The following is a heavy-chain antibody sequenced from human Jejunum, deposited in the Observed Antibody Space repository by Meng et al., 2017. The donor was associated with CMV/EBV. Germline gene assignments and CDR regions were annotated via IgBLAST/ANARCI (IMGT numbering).Heavy chain of an antibody. V-gene: IGHV6-1*01. D-gene: IGHD2-8*02. CDR1: STNAA. CDR2: TYYRSNWNA. J-gene: IGHJ6*02. CDR3: AGSTGNRRGFYYYGIDV. Sequence: STNAAWNWVRQSPSRGLEWLGRTYYRSNWNADYAGSVEGRISISPDTSKNQFSLQLNSVTPEDTAVYYCAGSTGNRRGFYYYGIDVWAPGTTVTVSS.